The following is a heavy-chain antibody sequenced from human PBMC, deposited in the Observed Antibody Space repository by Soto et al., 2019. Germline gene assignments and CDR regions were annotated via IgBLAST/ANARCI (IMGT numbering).Heavy chain of an antibody. V-gene: IGHV3-74*01. D-gene: IGHD2-21*01. J-gene: IGHJ4*02. CDR3: CGLPY. CDR2: INSDGSRI. CDR1: GFTFSSYW. Sequence: EVQLVESGGGLVQPGGSLRLSCAASGFTFSSYWMHWVRQAPGKGLVWVSRINSDGSRIDYADSVKGRFAISRDNAKNKLYLQMNSLRAEDTAVYYCCGLPYWGQGTLVTVSS.